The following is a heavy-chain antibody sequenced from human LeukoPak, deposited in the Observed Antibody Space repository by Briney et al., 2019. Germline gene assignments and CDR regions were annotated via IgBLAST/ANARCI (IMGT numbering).Heavy chain of an antibody. CDR3: ATEVEYSTNGFDT. Sequence: GGSLRLSCAASGFTFSSYWMSWVRQAPGKGLEWVANIKQDGSEKYYVDSVKGRFTISRDDAKNEVYLQMTGLRAEDTALYYCATEVEYSTNGFDTWGQGTMVTVSS. CDR1: GFTFSSYW. D-gene: IGHD6-13*01. V-gene: IGHV3-7*04. CDR2: IKQDGSEK. J-gene: IGHJ3*02.